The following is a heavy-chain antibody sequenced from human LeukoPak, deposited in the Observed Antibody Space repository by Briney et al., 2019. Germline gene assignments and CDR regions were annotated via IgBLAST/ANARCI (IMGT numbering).Heavy chain of an antibody. J-gene: IGHJ4*02. CDR1: GGSISSYY. V-gene: IGHV4-59*08. D-gene: IGHD6-19*01. Sequence: SETLSLTCTVSGGSISSYYWSWIRQPPGKGLEWIGYIYYSGSTNYNPSLKSRVTISVDTSKNQFSLKLSSVTAADTAVYYCARRGSGWYLFDYWGQGTLVTVSS. CDR3: ARRGSGWYLFDY. CDR2: IYYSGST.